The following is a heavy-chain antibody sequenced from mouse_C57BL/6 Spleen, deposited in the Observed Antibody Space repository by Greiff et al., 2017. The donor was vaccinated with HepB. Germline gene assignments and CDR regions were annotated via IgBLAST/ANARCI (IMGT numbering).Heavy chain of an antibody. D-gene: IGHD4-1*01. J-gene: IGHJ2*01. Sequence: QVQLQQPGAELVRPGTSVKLSCKASGYTFTSYWMHWVKQRPGQGLEWIGVIDPSDIYTNYNQKFKGKATLTVDTSSSTAYMQLSSLTSEDSAVYYCARSLGREDYWGQGTTLTVSS. CDR1: GYTFTSYW. CDR3: ARSLGREDY. V-gene: IGHV1-59*01. CDR2: IDPSDIYT.